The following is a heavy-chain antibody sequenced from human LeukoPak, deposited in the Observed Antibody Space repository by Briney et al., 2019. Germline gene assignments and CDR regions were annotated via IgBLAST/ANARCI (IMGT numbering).Heavy chain of an antibody. Sequence: GGSLRLSCAASGFTFSSYAMSWVRQAPGKGLEWVSAISGSGGSTYYADSVKGRFTIPRDNSKNTLYLQMNSLRAEDTAVYYCAKDRYSSGWYLTAYFDYWGQGTLVTVSS. CDR2: ISGSGGST. CDR3: AKDRYSSGWYLTAYFDY. J-gene: IGHJ4*02. D-gene: IGHD6-19*01. CDR1: GFTFSSYA. V-gene: IGHV3-23*01.